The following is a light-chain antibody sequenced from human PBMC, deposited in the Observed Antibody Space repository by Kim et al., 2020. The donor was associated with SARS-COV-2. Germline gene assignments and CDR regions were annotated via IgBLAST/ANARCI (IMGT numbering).Light chain of an antibody. V-gene: IGLV2-11*03. CDR1: SSGVGGYYY. CDR3: CSYAGGYTQVT. J-gene: IGLJ2*01. CDR2: GVM. Sequence: SVTILCTGTSSGVGGYYYVSWYQQDPGKAPKLSIYGVMKRPSGVPDRFSGSKSGNTASLTIAGLQADDEAEYYCCSYAGGYTQVTFGGGTQLTVL.